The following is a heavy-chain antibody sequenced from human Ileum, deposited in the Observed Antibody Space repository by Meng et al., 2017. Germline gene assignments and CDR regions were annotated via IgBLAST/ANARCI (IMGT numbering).Heavy chain of an antibody. J-gene: IGHJ4*02. V-gene: IGHV4-61*01. CDR3: ARDHWGSLDY. CDR2: AST. D-gene: IGHD7-27*01. CDR1: GASVTTSHYQ. Sequence: QVQLQESGPGLVRPSETPSLICTVSGASVTTSHYQWGRIRQPPGKGLEWIGYASTNYNPSLKSRLTISLDTSKNQVSLKLTSVTAADTAVYYCARDHWGSLDYWGQGILVTVSS.